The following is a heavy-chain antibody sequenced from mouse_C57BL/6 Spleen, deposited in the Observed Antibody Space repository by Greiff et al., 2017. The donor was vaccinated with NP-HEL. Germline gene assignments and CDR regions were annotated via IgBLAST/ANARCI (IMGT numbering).Heavy chain of an antibody. J-gene: IGHJ2*01. CDR3: ARKLTGHYFDY. CDR2: IDPSDSYT. V-gene: IGHV1-59*01. CDR1: GYTFTSYW. D-gene: IGHD4-1*01. Sequence: QVQLLQPGAELVRPGTSVKLSCKASGYTFTSYWMHWVKQRPGQGLEWIGVIDPSDSYTNYNQKFKGKATLTVDTSSSTAYMQLSSLTSEDSAVYSCARKLTGHYFDYWGQGTTLTVSS.